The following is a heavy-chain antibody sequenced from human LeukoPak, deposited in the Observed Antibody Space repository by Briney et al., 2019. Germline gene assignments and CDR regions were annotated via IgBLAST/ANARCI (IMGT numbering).Heavy chain of an antibody. V-gene: IGHV4-61*02. D-gene: IGHD5-18*01. CDR3: ARANAGYSYGHDAFDI. CDR1: GGSISSGSYY. CDR2: IYTSGSI. Sequence: SETLSLTCTVSGGSISSGSYYWSWIRQPAGKGLEWVGRIYTSGSINYNPSLKSRVTISVDTSKNQFSLKLSSVTAADTAVYYCARANAGYSYGHDAFDIWGQGTMVTVSS. J-gene: IGHJ3*02.